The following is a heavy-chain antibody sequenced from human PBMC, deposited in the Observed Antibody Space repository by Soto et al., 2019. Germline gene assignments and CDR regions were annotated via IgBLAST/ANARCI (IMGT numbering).Heavy chain of an antibody. CDR3: ARESVLRYFDWQYYYYGMDV. J-gene: IGHJ6*02. D-gene: IGHD3-9*01. Sequence: SETLSLTCTVSGASVSDGYWSWIRQPPGKGLEWIGFMYFGGSFNYNPSLSSRVTLSVDTSKNQFSLKVSSVTAADTAVYYCARESVLRYFDWQYYYYGMDVWGQGTTVTVSS. CDR1: GASVSDGY. V-gene: IGHV4-59*02. CDR2: MYFGGSF.